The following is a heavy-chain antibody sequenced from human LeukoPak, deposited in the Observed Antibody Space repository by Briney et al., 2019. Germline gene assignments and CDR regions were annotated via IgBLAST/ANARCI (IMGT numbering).Heavy chain of an antibody. CDR1: GFTFSSHG. J-gene: IGHJ6*04. Sequence: GGSLRLSCVGSGFTFSSHGMHWVRQAPGKGLEWVARISYDGSNKDFADSVKGRFTISRDNSKNTLYLQMNSLRAEDTAVYYCAPGREYNYGSYGLDVWGKGTTVSVSS. CDR2: ISYDGSNK. V-gene: IGHV3-30*03. D-gene: IGHD5-18*01. CDR3: APGREYNYGSYGLDV.